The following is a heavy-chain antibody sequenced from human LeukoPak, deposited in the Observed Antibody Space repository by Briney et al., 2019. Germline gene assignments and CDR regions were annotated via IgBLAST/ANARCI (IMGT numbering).Heavy chain of an antibody. J-gene: IGHJ4*02. CDR2: INPNSGGT. V-gene: IGHV1-2*02. CDR1: GYTFTDYY. D-gene: IGHD5-24*01. CDR3: ARIGYNHYFDY. Sequence: ASVKVSYKASGYTFTDYYLHWVRQAPGQGLEWMGWINPNSGGTNYAQTFQGRVTMTRDTSITTAYMELSRLRSDDTAVYFCARIGYNHYFDYWGQGTLVTVSS.